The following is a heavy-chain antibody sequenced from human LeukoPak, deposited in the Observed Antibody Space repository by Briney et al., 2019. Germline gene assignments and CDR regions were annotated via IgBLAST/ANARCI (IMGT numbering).Heavy chain of an antibody. Sequence: GGSLRLSCTASGFTFGDYAMSWIRQAPGKWLEWVGFIRSKAYGETADYAASVKGRFTISRDDSKAIAYLQMNSLKTEDTAVYHCTRDRGAYNLYDYWGQGTLVTVSS. D-gene: IGHD1-1*01. V-gene: IGHV3-49*03. CDR3: TRDRGAYNLYDY. CDR2: IRSKAYGETA. CDR1: GFTFGDYA. J-gene: IGHJ4*02.